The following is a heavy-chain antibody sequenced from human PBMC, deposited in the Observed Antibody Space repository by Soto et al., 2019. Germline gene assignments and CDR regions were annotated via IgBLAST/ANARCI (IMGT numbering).Heavy chain of an antibody. D-gene: IGHD2-21*02. CDR2: IIPIFGTA. CDR3: ARSLRAYCGGDCPYYFDY. Sequence: SVKVSCKASGGTFSSYAISWVRQAPGQGLEWMGGIIPIFGTANYAQKFQGRVTITADESTSTAYMELSSLRSEDTAVYYCARSLRAYCGGDCPYYFDYWGQGXLVTVYS. J-gene: IGHJ4*02. CDR1: GGTFSSYA. V-gene: IGHV1-69*13.